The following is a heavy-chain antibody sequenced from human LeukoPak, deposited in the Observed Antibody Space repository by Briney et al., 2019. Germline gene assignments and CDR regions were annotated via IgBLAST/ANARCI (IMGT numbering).Heavy chain of an antibody. Sequence: ASVKVSCKASGGTFSSYAISWVRQAPGQGLEWMGGIIPIFGTANYAQKSQGRVTITADESTNTAYMELSSLRSEDTAVYYCARVRYDILTGYLGGAFDIWGQGTMVTVSS. CDR3: ARVRYDILTGYLGGAFDI. CDR2: IIPIFGTA. V-gene: IGHV1-69*13. J-gene: IGHJ3*02. D-gene: IGHD3-9*01. CDR1: GGTFSSYA.